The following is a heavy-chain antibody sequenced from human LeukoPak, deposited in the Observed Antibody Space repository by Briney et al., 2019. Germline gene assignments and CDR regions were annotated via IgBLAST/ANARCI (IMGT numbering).Heavy chain of an antibody. CDR2: IYPGDSGP. J-gene: IGHJ3*01. V-gene: IGHV5-51*01. CDR3: GMSGDRVPLQDDVFDV. Sequence: GESLKISCKVSGYSFISYCIGWVRQMPGKGLEWMGIIYPGDSGPTYSPSFQRQVTISVDKSINTAYLQWSSLQASDTAMYYCGMSGDRVPLQDDVFDVWGQGTIVTVST. D-gene: IGHD1-26*01. CDR1: GYSFISYC.